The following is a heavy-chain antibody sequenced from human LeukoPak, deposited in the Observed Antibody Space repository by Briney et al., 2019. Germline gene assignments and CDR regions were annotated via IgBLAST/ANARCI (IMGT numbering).Heavy chain of an antibody. V-gene: IGHV3-33*08. J-gene: IGHJ6*02. Sequence: GGSLRLSCAGSGFTFSSYGMHWVRQAPGKGLEWVAVIWYDGSNKYYADSVKGRFTISRDNSKNTLYLQMNSLRAEDTAVYYCARGAAMVTLYYYGMDVWGQGTTVTVSS. CDR1: GFTFSSYG. D-gene: IGHD5-18*01. CDR2: IWYDGSNK. CDR3: ARGAAMVTLYYYGMDV.